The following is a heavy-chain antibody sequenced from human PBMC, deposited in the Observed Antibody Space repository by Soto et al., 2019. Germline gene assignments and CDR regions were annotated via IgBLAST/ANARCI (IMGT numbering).Heavy chain of an antibody. CDR3: ARDSGYGDPFDY. Sequence: QVQLQESGPGLVKSSETLSLTCTVSGGSISGYYWSWIRQPPGKGLEWIGYIFYSGNTNYNPSLKRRVAISVDTSKNQFSLKLRSVTAADTAVYYCARDSGYGDPFDYWGQGTLVTVSS. D-gene: IGHD4-17*01. CDR2: IFYSGNT. J-gene: IGHJ4*02. V-gene: IGHV4-59*01. CDR1: GGSISGYY.